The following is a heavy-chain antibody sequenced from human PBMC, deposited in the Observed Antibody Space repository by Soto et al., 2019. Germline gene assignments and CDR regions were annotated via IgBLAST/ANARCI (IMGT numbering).Heavy chain of an antibody. CDR3: ARERTGTTSMDV. D-gene: IGHD1-1*01. CDR2: MNPNSGNT. V-gene: IGHV1-8*01. CDR1: GYTFTSYD. Sequence: QVQLVQSGAEVKKPGASVKVSCKASGYTFTSYDINWVRQATGQGLEWMGWMNPNSGNTGYAQKFRGRVTMTRNTSISTAYTELSSLRSEDTAVYYCARERTGTTSMDVWGQGTKVTVSS. J-gene: IGHJ6*02.